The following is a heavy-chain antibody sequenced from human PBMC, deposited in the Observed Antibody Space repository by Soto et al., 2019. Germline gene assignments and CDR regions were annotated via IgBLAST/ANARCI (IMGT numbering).Heavy chain of an antibody. V-gene: IGHV3-7*03. J-gene: IGHJ4*02. Sequence: ESGGGLVQPGGSLRLSCAASVFSFSTYWMSWVRQAPGTGLEWVANINPDGSETNYVDSVRGRFTVSRDNARTSLFLQVNSLRAEDTAMYYCAKGGHIDFCGQGTLVTVSS. CDR3: AKGGHIDF. CDR1: VFSFSTYW. D-gene: IGHD3-16*01. CDR2: INPDGSET.